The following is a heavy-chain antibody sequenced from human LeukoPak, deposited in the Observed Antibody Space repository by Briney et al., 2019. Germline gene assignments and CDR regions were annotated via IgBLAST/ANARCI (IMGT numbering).Heavy chain of an antibody. CDR3: ARDGWYRWFDP. D-gene: IGHD6-19*01. CDR1: GGSISSGSYY. Sequence: SETLSLTCTVPGGSISSGSYYWSWIWQPAGKGLEWVRGFYDGGGTNYNPSLKSRVTISVDASKNQFSLKLSSVTAADTAVYYCARDGWYRWFDPWGQGTLVTVSS. V-gene: IGHV4-61*02. CDR2: FYDGGGT. J-gene: IGHJ5*02.